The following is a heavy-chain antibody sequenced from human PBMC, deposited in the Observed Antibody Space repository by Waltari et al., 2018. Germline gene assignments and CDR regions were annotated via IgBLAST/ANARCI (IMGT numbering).Heavy chain of an antibody. J-gene: IGHJ4*02. D-gene: IGHD3-22*01. Sequence: QVQLQESGPGLVKPSETLSLTCAVSGYSISSGYYWGWIRQPPGKGLEWIGSIYHSGSTYYNPSLMSLVTISVDTSKNQFSLKLSSVTAADTAVYYCARQTMFYYDSSGPYYFDYWGQGTLVTVSS. CDR1: GYSISSGYY. CDR2: IYHSGST. CDR3: ARQTMFYYDSSGPYYFDY. V-gene: IGHV4-38-2*01.